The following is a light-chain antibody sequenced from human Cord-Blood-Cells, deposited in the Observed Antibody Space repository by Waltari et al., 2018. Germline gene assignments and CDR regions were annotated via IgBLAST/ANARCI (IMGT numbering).Light chain of an antibody. Sequence: SPDSLAVSLGERATINCKSSQSVLYSSNNKNYLAWYQQKPGQPPKLLIYWASTREAGVPDRFSGSGSGTDVTLTISSLQAEDVAVYYCQQYYSTPFTFGPGTKVDI. CDR1: QSVLYSSNNKNY. CDR2: WAS. CDR3: QQYYSTPFT. V-gene: IGKV4-1*01. J-gene: IGKJ3*01.